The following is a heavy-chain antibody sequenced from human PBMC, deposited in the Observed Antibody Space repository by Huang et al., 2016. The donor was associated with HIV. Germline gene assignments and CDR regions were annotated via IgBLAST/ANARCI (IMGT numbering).Heavy chain of an antibody. V-gene: IGHV3-30*02. CDR2: IRYDGSKK. CDR3: AKDEMATTPRIFDY. Sequence: QVQLVESGGGVVQPGGSLRLSCAASGFTFSSYGMHWVRQAPGKGLEWVAFIRYDGSKKYYADSGKGRVTSSRDNSKNTLYLQMNSLRAEDTAVYYCAKDEMATTPRIFDYWGQGTLVTVSS. J-gene: IGHJ4*02. D-gene: IGHD5-12*01. CDR1: GFTFSSYG.